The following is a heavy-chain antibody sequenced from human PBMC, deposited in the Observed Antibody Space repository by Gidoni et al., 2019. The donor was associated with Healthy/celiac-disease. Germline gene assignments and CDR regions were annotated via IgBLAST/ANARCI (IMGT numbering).Heavy chain of an antibody. V-gene: IGHV4-39*01. Sequence: QLQLQESGPGLAKPSESLSLTCTVSGGSISSCSYYWGWTRQPPGKGLEWIGRIYYSGSTYYNPSLKTRVTISVDTSKNQLSLKLSSVTAADTAVYYCARHLSGSYYLFFDYWGQGTLVTVSS. D-gene: IGHD1-26*01. CDR2: IYYSGST. CDR3: ARHLSGSYYLFFDY. J-gene: IGHJ4*02. CDR1: GGSISSCSYY.